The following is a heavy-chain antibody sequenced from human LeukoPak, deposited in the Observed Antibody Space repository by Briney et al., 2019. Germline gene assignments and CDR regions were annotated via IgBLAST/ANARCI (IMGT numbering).Heavy chain of an antibody. D-gene: IGHD2-15*01. V-gene: IGHV3-23*01. CDR2: ISGSGGTA. J-gene: IGHJ4*02. Sequence: PGGSLRLSCAASGFPFTTYAMNWVRQAPGEGLQWVSGISGSGGTAYYADSVKGRFTISRDNSNNALYLHMNSLRADDTALYYCAKAGSCGKYLLDYFDYWGQGTLVTVSS. CDR1: GFPFTTYA. CDR3: AKAGSCGKYLLDYFDY.